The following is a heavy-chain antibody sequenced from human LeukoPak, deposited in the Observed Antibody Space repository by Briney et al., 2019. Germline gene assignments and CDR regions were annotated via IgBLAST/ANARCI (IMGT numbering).Heavy chain of an antibody. CDR1: GGSFTFTSHA. Sequence: SVKVSCKASGGSFTFTSHAISWVRQAPGQGLEWMGGLIPIYGSANYAQKFQGRLTITSDESTRTVYMELSSLRPEDSAVHYCAGFFYDNSGDAFDIWGQGTMVTVS. D-gene: IGHD3-22*01. V-gene: IGHV1-69*13. J-gene: IGHJ3*02. CDR3: AGFFYDNSGDAFDI. CDR2: LIPIYGSA.